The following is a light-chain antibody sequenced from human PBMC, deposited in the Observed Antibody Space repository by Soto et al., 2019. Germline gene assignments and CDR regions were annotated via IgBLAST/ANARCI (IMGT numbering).Light chain of an antibody. CDR3: QQYSNPPWT. CDR1: QSLLYRYNNKNY. V-gene: IGKV4-1*01. J-gene: IGKJ1*01. Sequence: DNVMTQSPDSLAVSLGERVTISCKSSQSLLYRYNNKNYLAWYQQKPGQSPKLLLYWASTRESGVPDRFSGSGSGTDFTLSISSLQAEDVAVYFCQQYSNPPWTFGQGTKVDIK. CDR2: WAS.